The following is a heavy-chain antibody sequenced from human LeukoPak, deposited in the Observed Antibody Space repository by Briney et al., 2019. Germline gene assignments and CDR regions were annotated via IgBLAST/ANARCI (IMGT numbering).Heavy chain of an antibody. J-gene: IGHJ3*02. V-gene: IGHV3-66*01. Sequence: GGSLRLSCAASGFAFSSYSMNWVRQAPGKGLEWVSVIYSGGSTYYADSVKGRFTISRDNSKNTLYLQMNSLRAEDTAVYYCARGHVEGHAFDIWGQGTMVTVSS. CDR1: GFAFSSYS. D-gene: IGHD3-3*01. CDR2: IYSGGST. CDR3: ARGHVEGHAFDI.